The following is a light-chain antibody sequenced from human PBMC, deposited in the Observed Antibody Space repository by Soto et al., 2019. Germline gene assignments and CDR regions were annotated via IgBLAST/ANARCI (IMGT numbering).Light chain of an antibody. CDR3: QQRSNWPQLT. CDR2: DAS. Sequence: EIVLTQSPATLSLSPGERATLSCRASQSVSIYLAWYHQKPGQAPRLPIYDASNRATGIPARFSGSGSGTDFTLTISSLEPEDFAVYYCQQRSNWPQLTFGGGTKVEIK. V-gene: IGKV3-11*01. CDR1: QSVSIY. J-gene: IGKJ4*01.